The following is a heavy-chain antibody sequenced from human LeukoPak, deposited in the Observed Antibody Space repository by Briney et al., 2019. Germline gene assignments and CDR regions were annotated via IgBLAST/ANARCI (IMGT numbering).Heavy chain of an antibody. J-gene: IGHJ5*02. CDR3: ARDLGGPSWFDP. CDR1: GFTFSSYA. V-gene: IGHV3-64*01. CDR2: ISCNGGST. D-gene: IGHD3-10*01. Sequence: GGSLRLSCAASGFTFSSYAMHWVRQAPGKGLEYVSAISCNGGSTYYANSVKGRFTISRDNSKNTLYLQMGSLRAEDMAVYYCARDLGGPSWFDPWGQGTLVTVSS.